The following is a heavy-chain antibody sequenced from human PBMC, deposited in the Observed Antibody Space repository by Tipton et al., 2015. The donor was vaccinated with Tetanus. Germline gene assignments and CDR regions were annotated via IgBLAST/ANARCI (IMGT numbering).Heavy chain of an antibody. V-gene: IGHV5-51*01. CDR2: IYPDDSDT. D-gene: IGHD3-10*01. CDR1: GHSFTKYW. Sequence: VQLVQSGAEVKKAGESLKISCQGSGHSFTKYWIAWVRQKPGQGLEWMGLIYPDDSDTRYNPSFQGQVTISADKSSRTAYLQWSSLKASDTAMYYCASWDSRCGSGNYYFKYWGQGTLVTVSS. J-gene: IGHJ4*02. CDR3: ASWDSRCGSGNYYFKY.